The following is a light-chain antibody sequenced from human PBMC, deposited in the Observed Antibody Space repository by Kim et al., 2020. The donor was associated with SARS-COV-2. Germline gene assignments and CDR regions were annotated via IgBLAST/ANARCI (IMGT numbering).Light chain of an antibody. Sequence: LSASVGDRVTITCQASQDIDNNLNWYQQKAGKAPKLLIYDASNLAIGVPSRFSGSGSGTDFTFTITSLQPEDIATYYCQQYDRRLSFGQGTKLEI. CDR2: DAS. CDR1: QDIDNN. CDR3: QQYDRRLS. J-gene: IGKJ2*03. V-gene: IGKV1-33*01.